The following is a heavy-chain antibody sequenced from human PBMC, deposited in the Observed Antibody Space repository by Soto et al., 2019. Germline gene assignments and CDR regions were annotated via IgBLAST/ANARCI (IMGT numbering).Heavy chain of an antibody. Sequence: GGSLRLSCAASGFTFGSYGMHWVRQAPGKGLEWVAVISYDGSNKYYADSVKGRFTISRDNSKNTLYLQMNSLRAEDTAVYYCAKNAYYYEMFFDYWGQGTLVTVSS. J-gene: IGHJ4*02. CDR2: ISYDGSNK. V-gene: IGHV3-30*18. D-gene: IGHD3-22*01. CDR1: GFTFGSYG. CDR3: AKNAYYYEMFFDY.